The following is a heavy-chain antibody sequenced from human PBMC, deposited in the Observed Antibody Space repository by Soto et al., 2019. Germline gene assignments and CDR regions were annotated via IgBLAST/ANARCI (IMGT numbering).Heavy chain of an antibody. V-gene: IGHV1-18*01. CDR2: ISGYNGDT. Sequence: QGHLVQSEAEVKKSGASVKVSCKASGYTFTRYGISWVRQAPGQGLEWMGWISGYNGDTNYAQKFQGRVSIPIDPSTTTAYMELRSLTSDETAVYYCAKNGQPPYYYYGLDVWGQGTKVTVSS. D-gene: IGHD2-8*01. CDR1: GYTFTRYG. J-gene: IGHJ6*02. CDR3: AKNGQPPYYYYGLDV.